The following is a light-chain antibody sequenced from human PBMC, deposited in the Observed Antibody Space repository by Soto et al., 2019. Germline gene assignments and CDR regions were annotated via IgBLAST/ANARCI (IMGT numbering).Light chain of an antibody. Sequence: QSALTQPASVSGSPGQSITISCTGTISDVGSYNYVSWYQQYPGKAPKLMIYDVSTRPSGVSDRFSGSKSGNTASLTISGLRAEDEADYYCGLYTTSSNYVFGTGTKVTVL. V-gene: IGLV2-14*03. CDR3: GLYTTSSNYV. CDR1: ISDVGSYNY. J-gene: IGLJ1*01. CDR2: DVS.